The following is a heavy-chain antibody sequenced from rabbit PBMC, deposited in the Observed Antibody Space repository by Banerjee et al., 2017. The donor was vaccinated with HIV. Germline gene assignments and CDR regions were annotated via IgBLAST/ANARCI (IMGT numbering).Heavy chain of an antibody. J-gene: IGHJ3*01. Sequence: QEQLLESGGGLVRPGASLTLTCKASGFSFNSGYYSSWVRQAPGKGLEWIGCIGTGIGSTYYASWAKGRFTISKTSSTTVTLQMTSLTAADTATYFCARGEHFSVGFSAFAIYLDLWGQGTLVTVS. CDR3: ARGEHFSVGFSAFAIYLDL. V-gene: IGHV1S45*01. D-gene: IGHD6-1*01. CDR1: GFSFNSGYY. CDR2: IGTGIGST.